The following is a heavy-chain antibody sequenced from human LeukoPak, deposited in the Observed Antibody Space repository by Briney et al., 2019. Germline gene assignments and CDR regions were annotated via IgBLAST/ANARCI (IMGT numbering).Heavy chain of an antibody. CDR1: GFTFSSYA. CDR2: ISGSGGSK. D-gene: IGHD4-23*01. V-gene: IGHV3-23*01. CDR3: APQGVTSLLP. Sequence: GGSLRLSCAASGFTFSSYAMSWIRQAPGKGLEWISAISGSGGSKYYADPVKDRFTISRDNSKHTLYLQMNSLRAEDTAVYYCAPQGVTSLLPWGQGTLVTVSS. J-gene: IGHJ4*02.